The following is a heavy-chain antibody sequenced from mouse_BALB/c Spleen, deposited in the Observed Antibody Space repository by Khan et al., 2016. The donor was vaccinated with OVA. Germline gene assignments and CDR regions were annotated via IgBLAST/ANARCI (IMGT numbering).Heavy chain of an antibody. V-gene: IGHV1-77*01. CDR3: ARSYDDIYAMDY. CDR1: GYTFTDYY. D-gene: IGHD2-12*01. J-gene: IGHJ4*01. CDR2: IYPGSGKT. Sequence: VQLQESGAELARPGASVKLSCKATGYTFTDYYINWVKQRTGQGLEWIGEIYPGSGKTNYNEKFKGKATLTADKSYSTAYMQLSSLSFEDSAVYFCARSYDDIYAMDYWGQGTSVTVSS.